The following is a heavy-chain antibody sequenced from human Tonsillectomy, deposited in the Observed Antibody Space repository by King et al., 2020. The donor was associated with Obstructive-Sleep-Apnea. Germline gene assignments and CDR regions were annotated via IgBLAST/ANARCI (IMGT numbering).Heavy chain of an antibody. Sequence: VQLVESGGGLVQPGGSLRLSCAASGFTFSTYTMNWVRQAPGKGREWVSYISSSGSTIYYADSVKGRFTISRDNAKNSLYLQMNSLRAEDTAVYFCARLGIAVAGVDYWGQGSLVTVSS. CDR3: ARLGIAVAGVDY. CDR2: ISSSGSTI. D-gene: IGHD6-19*01. J-gene: IGHJ4*02. V-gene: IGHV3-48*04. CDR1: GFTFSTYT.